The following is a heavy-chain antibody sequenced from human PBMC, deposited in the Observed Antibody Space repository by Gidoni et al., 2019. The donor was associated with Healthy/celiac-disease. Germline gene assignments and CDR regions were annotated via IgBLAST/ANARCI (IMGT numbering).Heavy chain of an antibody. CDR1: GSPSSSYS. CDR2: ISSSSSYI. CDR3: ARDRWGIAAAGTSAFDI. D-gene: IGHD6-13*01. Sequence: EVQLVESGGGLVKPGGSLRLSCAASGSPSSSYSMNWVRQAPGKGLEWVSSISSSSSYIYYADSVKGRFTISRDNAKNSLYLQMNSLRAEDTAVYYCARDRWGIAAAGTSAFDIWGQGTMVTVSS. V-gene: IGHV3-21*01. J-gene: IGHJ3*02.